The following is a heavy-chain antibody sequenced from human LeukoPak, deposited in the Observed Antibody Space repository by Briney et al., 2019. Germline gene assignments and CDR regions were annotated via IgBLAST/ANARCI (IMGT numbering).Heavy chain of an antibody. CDR1: GYTFTSYD. D-gene: IGHD6-6*01. J-gene: IGHJ5*02. V-gene: IGHV1-8*01. CDR2: MNPNSGNT. Sequence: ASVKVSCKASGYTFTSYDINWVRQATGQGLEWMGWMNPNSGNTGYAQKFQGRVTMTRNTSISTAYMELSSLRSEVTAVYYCARGGTIAARGGNWFDPWGQGTLVTVSS. CDR3: ARGGTIAARGGNWFDP.